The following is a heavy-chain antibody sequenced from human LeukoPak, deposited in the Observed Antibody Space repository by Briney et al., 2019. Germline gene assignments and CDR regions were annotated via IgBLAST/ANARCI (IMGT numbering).Heavy chain of an antibody. Sequence: GGSLRLSCTASGFTFSNYAMHWVRQAPGKGLEWVAVISYDGSTKYYADSVKGRFTISRDNSKNTLYLQMNSLRAEDTAVYYCAKDLRPSGLGDDYFDYWGQGTLVTVSS. CDR1: GFTFSNYA. V-gene: IGHV3-30*04. CDR3: AKDLRPSGLGDDYFDY. J-gene: IGHJ4*02. D-gene: IGHD3-10*01. CDR2: ISYDGSTK.